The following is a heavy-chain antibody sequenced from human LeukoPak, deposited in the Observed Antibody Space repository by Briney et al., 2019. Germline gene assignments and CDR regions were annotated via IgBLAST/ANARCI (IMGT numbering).Heavy chain of an antibody. D-gene: IGHD1-26*01. J-gene: IGHJ5*02. CDR3: ARDVLGEEWELLRWFDP. CDR1: GGSISSSSYY. V-gene: IGHV4-39*07. CDR2: IYYSGST. Sequence: PSETLSLTCTVSGGSISSSSYYWGWIRQPPGKGLEWIGSIYYSGSTYYNPSLKSRVTISVDTSKNQFSLKLSSVTAADTAVYYCARDVLGEEWELLRWFDPWGQGTLVTVSS.